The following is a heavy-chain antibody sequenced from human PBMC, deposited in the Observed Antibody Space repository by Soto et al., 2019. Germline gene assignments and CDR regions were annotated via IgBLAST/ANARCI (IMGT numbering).Heavy chain of an antibody. D-gene: IGHD6-13*01. V-gene: IGHV4-30-2*01. Sequence: SETLSLTCAVSGGSVSSGDYSWTWIRQPPGKGLEWIGYIYHSGNTYYNPSLKSRVTISVDRSKNQFSLKLSSVTAADTAVYYCDRVLTPAASYIWFDPWGQGTLVTVS. CDR3: DRVLTPAASYIWFDP. J-gene: IGHJ5*02. CDR2: IYHSGNT. CDR1: GGSVSSGDYS.